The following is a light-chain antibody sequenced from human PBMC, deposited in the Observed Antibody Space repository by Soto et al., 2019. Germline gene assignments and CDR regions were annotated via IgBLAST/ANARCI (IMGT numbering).Light chain of an antibody. J-gene: IGKJ1*01. CDR2: GAS. V-gene: IGKV3-20*01. CDR3: QKYGSSPWT. Sequence: EIVLTQSPGTLSLSPGERATLSCRASQSVSSSYLAWYRQKPGQAPRLLIYGASSRATGIPDRFSGSGSGTDFTLTISRLEPEDFAVYYCQKYGSSPWTFGQGTKVDIK. CDR1: QSVSSSY.